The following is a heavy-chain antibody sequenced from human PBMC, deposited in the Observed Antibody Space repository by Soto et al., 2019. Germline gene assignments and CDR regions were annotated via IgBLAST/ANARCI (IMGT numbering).Heavy chain of an antibody. CDR2: INDRGSI. CDR1: GGSFSGYY. CDR3: ARESHDILTGPPWVWYFDL. V-gene: IGHV4-34*01. J-gene: IGHJ2*01. D-gene: IGHD3-9*01. Sequence: QVQLQQWGAGPLRPLETLSLTCGVSGGSFSGYYWALIRQSPGKGLEWIGEINDRGSINYNPSLKSRVSISVDPSKNHYALNLRSVTAADPAVYYCARESHDILTGPPWVWYFDLWGRGTLVTVSS.